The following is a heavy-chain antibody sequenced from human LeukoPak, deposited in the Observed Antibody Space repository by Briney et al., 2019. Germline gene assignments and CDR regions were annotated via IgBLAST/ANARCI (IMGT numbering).Heavy chain of an antibody. V-gene: IGHV3-21*01. CDR1: GFTFSSYS. CDR2: LSSSSSYI. D-gene: IGHD3-3*01. J-gene: IGHJ4*02. Sequence: GGSLRLSCAASGFTFSSYSMNWVRQAPGKGLEWVSSLSSSSSYIYHADSVKGRFTISRDNAKNSLYLQMNSLRAEDTAVYYCATDRGYYESGWGQGTLVTVSS. CDR3: ATDRGYYESG.